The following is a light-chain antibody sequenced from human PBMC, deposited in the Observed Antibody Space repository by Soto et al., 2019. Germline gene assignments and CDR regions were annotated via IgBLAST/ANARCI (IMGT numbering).Light chain of an antibody. Sequence: QSALTQPRSVSGSPGQSVTISCSGTSSDVGGYEYVSWYQQHPGKAPTLIIYHVAQRPSGVPDRFSASKSGTTASLTISGLQAEDEAEYFCCPYAAGQTLVFGGGTKLTVL. CDR3: CPYAAGQTLV. CDR1: SSDVGGYEY. V-gene: IGLV2-11*01. J-gene: IGLJ2*01. CDR2: HVA.